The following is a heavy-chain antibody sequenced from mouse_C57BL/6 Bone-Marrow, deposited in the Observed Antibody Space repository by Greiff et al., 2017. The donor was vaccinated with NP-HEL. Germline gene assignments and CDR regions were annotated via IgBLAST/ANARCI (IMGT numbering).Heavy chain of an antibody. D-gene: IGHD1-1*01. V-gene: IGHV4-1*01. Sequence: EVQLQQSGGGLVQPGGSLKLSCAASGIDFSRYWMSWVRRAPGKGLEWIGEINPDSSTINYAPSLKDKFIISRDNAKNTLYLQMSKVRSEDTALYYCARPGYYGDYYAMDYWGQGTSVTVSS. CDR1: GIDFSRYW. J-gene: IGHJ4*01. CDR3: ARPGYYGDYYAMDY. CDR2: INPDSSTI.